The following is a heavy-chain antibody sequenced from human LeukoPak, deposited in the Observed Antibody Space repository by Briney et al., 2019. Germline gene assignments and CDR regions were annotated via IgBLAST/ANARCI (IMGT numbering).Heavy chain of an antibody. CDR2: ISGSGGST. J-gene: IGHJ6*03. CDR1: GFTFSSYA. Sequence: GGSLRLSCAASGFTFSSYAMSWVRQAPGKGLEWVSAISGSGGSTYYADSVKGRFTISRDNSKNTLYLQMNSLRAEDTAIYYCARDQVATYYSYYMDVWGKGTTVTVSS. V-gene: IGHV3-23*01. CDR3: ARDQVATYYSYYMDV. D-gene: IGHD5-12*01.